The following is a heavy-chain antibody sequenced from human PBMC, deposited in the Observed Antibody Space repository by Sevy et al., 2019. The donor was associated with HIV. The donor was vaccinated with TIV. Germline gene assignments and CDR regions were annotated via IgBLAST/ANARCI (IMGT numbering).Heavy chain of an antibody. D-gene: IGHD2-8*02. Sequence: GGSLRLSCVASGFIFNSYTMSWVRQAPGKGLEWVSTISGSGGSVYYPDSLKGRFTISRDNFKNTVSLQMNSLRAEDTAVYYCTNRGAVIITGFESWGQGTLVTVSS. CDR2: ISGSGGSV. CDR1: GFIFNSYT. V-gene: IGHV3-23*01. CDR3: TNRGAVIITGFES. J-gene: IGHJ4*02.